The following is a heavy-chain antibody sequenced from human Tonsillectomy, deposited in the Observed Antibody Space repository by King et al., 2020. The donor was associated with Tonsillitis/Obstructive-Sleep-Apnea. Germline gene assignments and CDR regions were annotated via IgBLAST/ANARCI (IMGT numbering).Heavy chain of an antibody. J-gene: IGHJ4*02. V-gene: IGHV4-34*01. CDR2: INHSGST. CDR1: GGSFSGYY. Sequence: VQLQQWGAGLLKPSETLSLTCAVYGGSFSGYYWSWIRQPPGKGLEWIGEINHSGSTNYNPSLKSRVTISVDTSKNQFSLKLSSVTAADTAVYYCARTIWAEWLSAWDYCGQGTLVTVSS. D-gene: IGHD3-3*01. CDR3: ARTIWAEWLSAWDY.